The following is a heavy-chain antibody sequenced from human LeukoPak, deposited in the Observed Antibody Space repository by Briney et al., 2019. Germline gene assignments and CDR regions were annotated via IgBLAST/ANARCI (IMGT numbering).Heavy chain of an antibody. V-gene: IGHV1-2*02. J-gene: IGHJ5*02. Sequence: ASVKASCKTSGYSFTDYYMHWVRQAPGQGLEWMGWINPSSGGTSSAQKFQGRVTMTRGTSITTVYMEVRWLTSDDTAVYYCARADRLHGGPYLIGPWGQGTLVTVSS. D-gene: IGHD2-21*01. CDR3: ARADRLHGGPYLIGP. CDR2: INPSSGGT. CDR1: GYSFTDYY.